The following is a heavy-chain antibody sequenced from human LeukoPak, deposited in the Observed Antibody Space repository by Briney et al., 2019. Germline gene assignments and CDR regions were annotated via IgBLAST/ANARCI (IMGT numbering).Heavy chain of an antibody. CDR1: GGTFSSYA. Sequence: ASVKVSCEASGGTFSSYAISWVRQAPGQGLEWMGRIIPILGIANYAQKFQGRVTITADKSTSTVYMELSSLRSEDTAVYYCAGDPDTIASRDGYKVDYWGQGTLVTVSS. CDR2: IIPILGIA. D-gene: IGHD5-24*01. V-gene: IGHV1-69*04. J-gene: IGHJ4*02. CDR3: AGDPDTIASRDGYKVDY.